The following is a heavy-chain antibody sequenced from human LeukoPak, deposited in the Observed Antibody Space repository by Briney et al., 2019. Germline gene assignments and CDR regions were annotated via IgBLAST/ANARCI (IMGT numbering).Heavy chain of an antibody. Sequence: GGTLRLSCEASGFIFGNYYMSWVRQAPGKGLEWVAAINGTGSTTYHADSVKGRFTISRDNSKNTLYLQMNSLRSEDTATYYCCDGMDVWGQGTTVAVSS. J-gene: IGHJ6*02. CDR2: INGTGSTT. CDR1: GFIFGNYY. CDR3: CDGMDV. V-gene: IGHV3-23*01.